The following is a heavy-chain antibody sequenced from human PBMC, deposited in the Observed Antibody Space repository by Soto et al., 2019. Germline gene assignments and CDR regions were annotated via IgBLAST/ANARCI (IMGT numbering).Heavy chain of an antibody. V-gene: IGHV3-23*01. D-gene: IGHD5-18*01. CDR1: GFTFTSYA. CDR3: AKGDTTMITDYYAMDV. Sequence: PGGSLRLSCAVSGFTFTSYAMTWVRQAPGKGLEWVSAISGSGGSEFYADSVKGRFTISRDNSKNTLYLQMKSLRAEDTASYYCAKGDTTMITDYYAMDVWGQGTTVTVSS. CDR2: ISGSGGSE. J-gene: IGHJ6*02.